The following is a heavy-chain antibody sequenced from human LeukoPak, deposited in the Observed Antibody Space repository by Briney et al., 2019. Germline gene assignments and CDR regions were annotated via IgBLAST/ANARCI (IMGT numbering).Heavy chain of an antibody. Sequence: PSETLSLTCTVSGGSISNSNHYWGWIRQPPGKGLEWIGSIYYSGSTYYNPSLKSRVTISVDTSKNQFSLKVRSVTAADTAVCYCAREFDYWGQGILVTVSS. J-gene: IGHJ4*02. CDR2: IYYSGST. CDR3: AREFDY. CDR1: GGSISNSNHY. V-gene: IGHV4-39*01.